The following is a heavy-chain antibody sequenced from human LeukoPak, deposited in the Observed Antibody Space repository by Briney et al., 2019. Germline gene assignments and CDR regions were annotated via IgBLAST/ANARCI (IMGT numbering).Heavy chain of an antibody. Sequence: GGSLRLSCAASGFTFSSYAMHWVRQAPGKGLEWVAVISYDGSNKYYADSVKGRFTISRDNSKNTLYLQMNSLRAEDTAVYYCAREFPSGSYFSSAFDIWGQGTMVTVSS. CDR3: AREFPSGSYFSSAFDI. CDR2: ISYDGSNK. J-gene: IGHJ3*02. V-gene: IGHV3-30-3*01. CDR1: GFTFSSYA. D-gene: IGHD1-26*01.